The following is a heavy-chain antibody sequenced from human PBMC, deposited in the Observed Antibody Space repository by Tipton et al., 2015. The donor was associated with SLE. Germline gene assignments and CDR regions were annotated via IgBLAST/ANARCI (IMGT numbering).Heavy chain of an antibody. CDR3: ARPPDSTDYGGY. V-gene: IGHV5-51*03. CDR2: VYPGDSET. J-gene: IGHJ4*02. D-gene: IGHD4/OR15-4a*01. Sequence: QLVQSGAEVKKPGESLKISCKGSGYGFSVYWIGWVRQMPGKGLEWMGIVYPGDSETTYSPSFQGQVTISADKSISTVYLQWSSLKASDSAMYYCARPPDSTDYGGYWGQGTLVTVSS. CDR1: GYGFSVYW.